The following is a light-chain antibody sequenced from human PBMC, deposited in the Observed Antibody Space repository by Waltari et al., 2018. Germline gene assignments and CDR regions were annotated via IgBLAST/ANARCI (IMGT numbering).Light chain of an antibody. CDR2: GAS. CDR3: QQYNNWPLL. V-gene: IGKV3-15*01. Sequence: EIVTTQPPATLSVSPGGRATLSCRASQSISSNLAWYQQKPGQAPRLLFYGASIRATGITARFSGSGSGTEFTLTINSMQSEDFAVYYCQQYNNWPLLFGQGTKVEIK. CDR1: QSISSN. J-gene: IGKJ1*01.